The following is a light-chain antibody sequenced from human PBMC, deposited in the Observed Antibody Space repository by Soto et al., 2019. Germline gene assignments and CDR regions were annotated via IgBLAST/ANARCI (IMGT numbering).Light chain of an antibody. CDR3: SSYTTISTYV. J-gene: IGLJ1*01. V-gene: IGLV2-14*01. Sequence: QSALTQPASVSGSPGQSITISCTGTSSDVGGYNYVSWYQQHPGKAPKLMIYDVSNRPSGVSNRFSGSKSVNTASLTISGLHAEDEADYYCSSYTTISTYVFGTGTKLTVL. CDR2: DVS. CDR1: SSDVGGYNY.